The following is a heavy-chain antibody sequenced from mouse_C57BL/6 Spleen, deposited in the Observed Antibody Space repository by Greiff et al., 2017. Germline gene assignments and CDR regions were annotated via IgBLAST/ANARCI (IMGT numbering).Heavy chain of an antibody. CDR2: ISGGGGNT. CDR1: GFTFSSYT. D-gene: IGHD1-1*01. V-gene: IGHV5-9*01. J-gene: IGHJ2*01. Sequence: VESGGGLVKPGGSLKLSCAASGFTFSSYTMSWVRQTPEKRLEWVATISGGGGNTYYPDSVKGRFTISRDNAKNTLYLQMSSLRSEDTALYYCARSHYYGSSPCYFDYWGQGTTLTVSS. CDR3: ARSHYYGSSPCYFDY.